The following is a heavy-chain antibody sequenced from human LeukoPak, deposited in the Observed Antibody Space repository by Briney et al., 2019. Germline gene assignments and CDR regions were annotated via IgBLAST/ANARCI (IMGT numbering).Heavy chain of an antibody. J-gene: IGHJ6*02. CDR1: GFTFSSYS. V-gene: IGHV3-21*01. CDR2: ISSSSSYI. CDR3: ARALKAWYYYYYGMDV. Sequence: GGSLRLSCAASGFTFSSYSMNWVRQAPGKGLEWVSSISSSSSYIYYADSVKGRFTISRDNSKNTLYLQMNSLRAEDTAVYYCARALKAWYYYYYGMDVWGQGTTVTVSS.